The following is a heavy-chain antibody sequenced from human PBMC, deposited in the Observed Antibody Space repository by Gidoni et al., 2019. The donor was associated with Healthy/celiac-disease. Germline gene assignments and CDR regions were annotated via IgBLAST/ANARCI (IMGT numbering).Heavy chain of an antibody. D-gene: IGHD3-16*01. CDR2: ISGGGGRT. V-gene: IGHV3-23*01. J-gene: IGHJ4*02. CDR3: AKIRGGLPPWPASMITFGALDY. CDR1: GFTFRSYA. Sequence: EVQLLESGGGLVQPGGSLRLSCAAPGFTFRSYAMVWVRQAPGKGLEWVAAISGGGGRTYYADAVKGRFTISRDNSKNTLYLQMNSLRAEDTAVYYCAKIRGGLPPWPASMITFGALDYWGQGTLVTVSS.